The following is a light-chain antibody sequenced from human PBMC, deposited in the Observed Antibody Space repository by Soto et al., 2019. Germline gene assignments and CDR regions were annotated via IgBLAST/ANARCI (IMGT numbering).Light chain of an antibody. CDR3: AAWDDSLSGWV. V-gene: IGLV1-47*01. CDR2: RNN. Sequence: QSVLTQPPSASGTPGQRVTISCSGSSSNIGSNYVYWYQQLPGTAPKLLIYRNNQRPSWVPDRFSGSNSCTSASLGISGVRYEDEADYYCAAWDDSLSGWVFGGVTKLTVL. J-gene: IGLJ3*02. CDR1: SSNIGSNY.